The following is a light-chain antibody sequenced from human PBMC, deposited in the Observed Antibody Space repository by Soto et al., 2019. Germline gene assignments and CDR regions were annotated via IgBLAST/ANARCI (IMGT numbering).Light chain of an antibody. V-gene: IGLV2-14*01. J-gene: IGLJ3*02. Sequence: QSALTQPASVSGSPGQSITISCTGTTSDVGGYYYVSWYQHHPGKAPKLMVYEVSNRPSGVSTRFSGSKSGNTASLTISGLPAEDEADYYCSSYTRSNTGVFGGGTKVTVL. CDR1: TSDVGGYYY. CDR2: EVS. CDR3: SSYTRSNTGV.